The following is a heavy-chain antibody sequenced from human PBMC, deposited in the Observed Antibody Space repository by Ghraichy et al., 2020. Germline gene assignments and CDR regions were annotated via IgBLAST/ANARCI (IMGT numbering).Heavy chain of an antibody. D-gene: IGHD6-13*01. J-gene: IGHJ6*02. Sequence: GGSLRLSCAASGFTFSSYGMHWVRQAPGKGLEWVAVIWYDGSNKYYADSVKGRFTISRDNSKNTLYLQMNSLRAEDTAVYYCARDQAGSSSWSHTYGMDVWGQGTTVTVSS. CDR3: ARDQAGSSSWSHTYGMDV. CDR2: IWYDGSNK. CDR1: GFTFSSYG. V-gene: IGHV3-33*01.